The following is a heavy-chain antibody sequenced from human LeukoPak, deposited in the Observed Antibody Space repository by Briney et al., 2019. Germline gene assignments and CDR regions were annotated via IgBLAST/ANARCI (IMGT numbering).Heavy chain of an antibody. CDR2: VKPDGSEE. V-gene: IGHV3-7*01. Sequence: GGSLRLSCAASGFTFSSYAMSWVRQAPGKGLEWVANVKPDGSEEYYVDSVKGRFTISRDNAKTSVYLQMNSLRAEDTAIYYCARTTTVTTPFDYWGQGTLVTVSS. J-gene: IGHJ4*02. D-gene: IGHD4-17*01. CDR1: GFTFSSYA. CDR3: ARTTTVTTPFDY.